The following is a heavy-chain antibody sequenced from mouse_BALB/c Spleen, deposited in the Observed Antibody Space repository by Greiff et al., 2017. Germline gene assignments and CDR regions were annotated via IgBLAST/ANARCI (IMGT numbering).Heavy chain of an antibody. CDR1: GFTFSSFG. D-gene: IGHD2-1*01. CDR3: ARFSNGNYDMDY. CDR2: ISSGSSTI. J-gene: IGHJ4*01. V-gene: IGHV5-17*02. Sequence: EVKLMESGGGLVQPGGSRKLSCAASGFTFSSFGMHWVRQAPEKGLEWVAYISSGSSTIYYADTVKGRVTISRDNTTNTLFLQMNSLRSEDTAMYYCARFSNGNYDMDYWGQGTSVTVSS.